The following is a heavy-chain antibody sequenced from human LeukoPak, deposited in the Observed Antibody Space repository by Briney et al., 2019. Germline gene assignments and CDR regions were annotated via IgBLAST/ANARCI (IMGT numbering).Heavy chain of an antibody. CDR1: GGTFSSYA. Sequence: ASVKVSCKASGGTFSSYAISWVRQATGQGLEWTGWMNPNSGDTGYVQTFQGRVTMTRDTSTSTAYMELSSLRSEDTAVYYCAREMAYYYDSSGQDSAVRYFDYWGQGTLVTVSS. CDR3: AREMAYYYDSSGQDSAVRYFDY. V-gene: IGHV1-8*02. CDR2: MNPNSGDT. J-gene: IGHJ4*02. D-gene: IGHD3-22*01.